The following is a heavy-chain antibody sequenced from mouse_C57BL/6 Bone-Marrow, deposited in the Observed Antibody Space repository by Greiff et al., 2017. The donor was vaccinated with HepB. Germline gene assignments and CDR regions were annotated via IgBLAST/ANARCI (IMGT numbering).Heavy chain of an antibody. CDR3: TRHYYGSSYVGFAY. CDR1: GFNFKGDY. CDR2: INPENGDT. D-gene: IGHD1-1*01. Sequence: VQLQQSGAELVRPGASVKLSCTASGFNFKGDYMHWVKQRPEQGLEWIGWINPENGDTDYASKFQGKATITADTSSNTAYLQLSSLTSEDTAVYYCTRHYYGSSYVGFAYWGQGTLVTVSA. V-gene: IGHV14-4*01. J-gene: IGHJ3*01.